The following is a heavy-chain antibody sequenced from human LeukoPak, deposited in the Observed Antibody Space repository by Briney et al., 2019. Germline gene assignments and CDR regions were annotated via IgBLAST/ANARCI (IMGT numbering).Heavy chain of an antibody. CDR3: ALYGGGAFDF. D-gene: IGHD4-23*01. Sequence: GGSLRLSCAGSGISFSAYWMHWVRQIPGKGLEWVPRISRDGSTTTYADSVKGRFTISRDNARNTLSLQMNSLRVEDTAVYYCALYGGGAFDFWGQGTTVTVSS. V-gene: IGHV3-74*03. J-gene: IGHJ3*01. CDR2: ISRDGSTT. CDR1: GISFSAYW.